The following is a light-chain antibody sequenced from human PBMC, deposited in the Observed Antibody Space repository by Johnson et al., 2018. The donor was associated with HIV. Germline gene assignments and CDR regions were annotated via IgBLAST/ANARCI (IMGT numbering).Light chain of an antibody. Sequence: QSVLTQPPSVSAAPGQTVTISCSGSSSNIGNNYVSWYQQLPGTAPKLLIYDNNKRPSGIPDRFSGSKSGTSATLGITGLQTGDEADYYCGTWDSSLSASVFGTGTKATVL. CDR2: DNN. J-gene: IGLJ1*01. CDR3: GTWDSSLSASV. CDR1: SSNIGNNY. V-gene: IGLV1-51*01.